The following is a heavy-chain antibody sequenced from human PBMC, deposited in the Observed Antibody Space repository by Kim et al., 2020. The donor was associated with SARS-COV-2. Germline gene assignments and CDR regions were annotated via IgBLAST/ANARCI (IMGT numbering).Heavy chain of an antibody. D-gene: IGHD5-12*01. CDR2: K. V-gene: IGHV3-11*01. CDR3: ARYKSGFGLDV. J-gene: IGHJ4*02. Sequence: KFYTDSLKGRITVPRDNAKNFLYLQMDSLGADVTAVYYCARYKSGFGLDVWGQGALVTVSS.